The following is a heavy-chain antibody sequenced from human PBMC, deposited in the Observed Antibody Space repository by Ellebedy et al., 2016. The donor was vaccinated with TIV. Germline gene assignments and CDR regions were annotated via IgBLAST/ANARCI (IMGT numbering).Heavy chain of an antibody. V-gene: IGHV1-58*02. D-gene: IGHD3-16*01. CDR1: GFTFSSV. Sequence: AASVKVSCKASGFTFSSVMQWVRQARGQRLEWIGWIVVDSGHTDYAQKFQERVTITRDMSTRTAYMELSRLRSEDTAFYYCAARPGGAASGRFDYWGQGTVVTVSS. J-gene: IGHJ4*02. CDR2: IVVDSGHT. CDR3: AARPGGAASGRFDY.